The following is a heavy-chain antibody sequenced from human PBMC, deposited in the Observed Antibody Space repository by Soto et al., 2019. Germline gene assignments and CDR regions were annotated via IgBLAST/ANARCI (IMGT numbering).Heavy chain of an antibody. D-gene: IGHD2-15*01. J-gene: IGHJ4*02. Sequence: AGGSLRISCLASGFPFCSYVIAWGRPGPGKGLEWVAAIRSNTAVTHYADSMRDRFTISRVNSANTIFLQMNSLRVEDSAVYFCAKASDGGWPYYFDSWGQGALVTVSS. CDR2: IRSNTAVT. CDR1: GFPFCSYV. CDR3: AKASDGGWPYYFDS. V-gene: IGHV3-23*01.